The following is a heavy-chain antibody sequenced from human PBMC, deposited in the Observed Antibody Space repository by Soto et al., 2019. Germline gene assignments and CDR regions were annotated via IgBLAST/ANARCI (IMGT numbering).Heavy chain of an antibody. CDR2: INDSGNI. J-gene: IGHJ6*03. CDR1: GGSFSGYQ. Sequence: QVQLQQWGAGLLKPSETLSLTCAVYGGSFSGYQWTWIRQTPGKGLEWIGEINDSGNINYNPSLKSRVTILVDTAKRQISLKLSAVTAADTAVYYCARALILWFGELSRRGGYYDYVAVWGKGTAVTVSS. CDR3: ARALILWFGELSRRGGYYDYVAV. D-gene: IGHD3-10*01. V-gene: IGHV4-34*01.